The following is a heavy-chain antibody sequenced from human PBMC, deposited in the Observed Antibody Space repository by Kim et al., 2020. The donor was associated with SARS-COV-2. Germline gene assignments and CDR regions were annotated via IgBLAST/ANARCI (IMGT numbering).Heavy chain of an antibody. CDR2: IYPGDSDT. J-gene: IGHJ6*02. CDR3: AGPSWNYAGGHYYYYGMDV. CDR1: GYSFTSYW. Sequence: GESLKISCKGSGYSFTSYWIGWVRQMPGKGLEWMGIIYPGDSDTRYSPSFQGQVTISADKSISTAYLQWSSLKASDTAMYYCAGPSWNYAGGHYYYYGMDVWGQGTTVTFSS. D-gene: IGHD1-7*01. V-gene: IGHV5-51*01.